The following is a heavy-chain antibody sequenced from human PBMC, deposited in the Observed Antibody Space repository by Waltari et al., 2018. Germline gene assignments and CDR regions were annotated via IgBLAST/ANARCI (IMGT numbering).Heavy chain of an antibody. J-gene: IGHJ6*03. CDR1: GFTFSDLT. Sequence: EVQLVESGGGLVKPGGSLRLSCTASGFTFSDLTMNWVRQPQGKGLEWFSSIATTSIFEFYADSVMGRFTISRDNAKNSLYLQLNSLRDEDTAVYYCARDAGNYMDVWGEGTTVTVSS. CDR2: IATTSIFE. CDR3: ARDAGNYMDV. V-gene: IGHV3-21*06. D-gene: IGHD3-10*01.